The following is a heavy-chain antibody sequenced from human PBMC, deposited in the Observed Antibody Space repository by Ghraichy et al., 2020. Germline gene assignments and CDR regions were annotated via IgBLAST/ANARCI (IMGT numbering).Heavy chain of an antibody. J-gene: IGHJ4*02. CDR2: ISGRGDTI. Sequence: GGSLRLSCAPSGFTFGSYEMNWVRQAPGKGLEWVSYISGRGDTIYYADSVKGRFAVTRNNVKNSLLLQMNSLRAEDTGIYYCARGTFDYSREDHGGAFDYWGQGTLVPVSS. CDR1: GFTFGSYE. V-gene: IGHV3-48*03. D-gene: IGHD4-11*01. CDR3: ARGTFDYSREDHGGAFDY.